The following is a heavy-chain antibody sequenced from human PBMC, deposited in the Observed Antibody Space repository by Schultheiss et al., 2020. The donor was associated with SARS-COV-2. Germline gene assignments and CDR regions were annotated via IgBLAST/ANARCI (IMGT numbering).Heavy chain of an antibody. CDR3: ARDPDTAMVTVGMDV. CDR1: GYTFTGYY. Sequence: SVKVSCKASGYTFTGYYMHWVRQAPGQGLEWMGGIIPIFGTANYAQKFQGRVTITADESTSTAYMELSSLRSEETAVYYCARDPDTAMVTVGMDVWGQGTTVTVSS. V-gene: IGHV1-69*13. CDR2: IIPIFGTA. J-gene: IGHJ6*02. D-gene: IGHD5-18*01.